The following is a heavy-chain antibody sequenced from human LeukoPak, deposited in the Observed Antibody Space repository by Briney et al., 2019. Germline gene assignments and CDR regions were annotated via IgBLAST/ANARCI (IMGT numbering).Heavy chain of an antibody. V-gene: IGHV3-23*01. D-gene: IGHD6-6*01. CDR1: RFTFSSYA. J-gene: IGHJ4*02. Sequence: GGSLRLSCAASRFTFSSYAMSWVRQAPGKGLEWVSAISGSGGSTYYADSVKGRFTISRDISKNTLYLQMNSLRAEDTAVYYCAREIAADRGFDSWGQGTLVTVSS. CDR2: ISGSGGST. CDR3: AREIAADRGFDS.